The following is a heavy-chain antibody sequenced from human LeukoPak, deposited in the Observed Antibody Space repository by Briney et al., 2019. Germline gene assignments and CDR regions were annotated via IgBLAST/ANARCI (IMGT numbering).Heavy chain of an antibody. Sequence: GGSLRLSCAASGFTFSSYGMHWVRQAPGKGLEWVAVIWYDGSNKYYADSVKGRFTISRDNSKNTLYLQMNSLRDEDTALYYCAKAGIGVVGYFDYWGQGTLVTVSS. CDR1: GFTFSSYG. CDR3: AKAGIGVVGYFDY. CDR2: IWYDGSNK. V-gene: IGHV3-33*06. D-gene: IGHD6-19*01. J-gene: IGHJ4*02.